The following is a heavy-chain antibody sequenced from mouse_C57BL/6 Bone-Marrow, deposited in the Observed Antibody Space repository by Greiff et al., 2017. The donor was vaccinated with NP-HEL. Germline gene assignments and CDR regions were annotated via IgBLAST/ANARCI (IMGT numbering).Heavy chain of an antibody. Sequence: EVKLVESGGGLVKPGGSLKLSCAASGFTFSSYAMSWVRQTPEKRLEWVATISDGGSYTYYPDNVKGRFTISRDNAKNNLYLQMSHLKSEDTAMYYCARAGDYGDYFDYWGQGTTLTVSS. CDR2: ISDGGSYT. D-gene: IGHD1-1*01. J-gene: IGHJ2*01. CDR1: GFTFSSYA. CDR3: ARAGDYGDYFDY. V-gene: IGHV5-4*03.